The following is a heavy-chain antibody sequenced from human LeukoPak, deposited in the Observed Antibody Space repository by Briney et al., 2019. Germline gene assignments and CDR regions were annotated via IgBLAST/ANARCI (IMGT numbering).Heavy chain of an antibody. D-gene: IGHD2/OR15-2a*01. V-gene: IGHV4-34*01. CDR1: GGSFSGYY. Sequence: SETLSLTCAVYGGSFSGYYWSWIRQLPGKGLEWIGEINHSGSTNYNPSLKSRVTISVDTSKNQFSLKLSFVTAADTAVYYCARERIAHYYYYGMDVWGQGTTVTVSS. CDR3: ARERIAHYYYYGMDV. CDR2: INHSGST. J-gene: IGHJ6*02.